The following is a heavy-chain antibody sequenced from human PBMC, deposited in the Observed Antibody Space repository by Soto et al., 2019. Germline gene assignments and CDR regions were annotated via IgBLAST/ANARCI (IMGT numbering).Heavy chain of an antibody. V-gene: IGHV3-30*18. Sequence: GGSLRLSCAASGFTFSSYGMHWVRQAPGKGLEWVAVIPYDGSNKYYADSVKGRFTISRDNSKNTLYLQMNSLRAEDTAVYYCAKDPEDSSGYFLDYWGQGTLVTVSS. CDR2: IPYDGSNK. CDR1: GFTFSSYG. J-gene: IGHJ4*02. D-gene: IGHD3-22*01. CDR3: AKDPEDSSGYFLDY.